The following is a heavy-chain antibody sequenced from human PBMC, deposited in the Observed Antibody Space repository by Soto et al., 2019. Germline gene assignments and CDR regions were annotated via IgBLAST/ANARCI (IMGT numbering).Heavy chain of an antibody. CDR1: GYTFTSYD. CDR2: INAGNGNA. Sequence: GVSVKVSCKASGYTFTSYDMYWVRQAPGQRLEWMGWINAGNGNAKYSQKFQGRVTITRDTSASTAYMELSSLRSEDTAVYYCARSIVVVTALDYWGQGTLVTVSS. J-gene: IGHJ4*02. V-gene: IGHV1-3*01. D-gene: IGHD2-21*02. CDR3: ARSIVVVTALDY.